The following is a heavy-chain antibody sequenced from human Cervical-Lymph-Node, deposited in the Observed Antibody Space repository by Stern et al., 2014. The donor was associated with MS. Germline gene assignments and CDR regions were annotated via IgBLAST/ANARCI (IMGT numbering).Heavy chain of an antibody. CDR1: GYSFTSYW. D-gene: IGHD7-27*01. J-gene: IGHJ4*02. CDR2: IYPDDYDT. Sequence: EVQLVESGAEMKKPGESLKISCKASGYSFTSYWIGWVRQMPGKGLEWVGIIYPDDYDTRYSPSFEGKVTFSADKSTKVAYLQWHNLEPSDTAMYYCTRSRAFLGTKIDIWGQGTLVAVSS. V-gene: IGHV5-51*01. CDR3: TRSRAFLGTKIDI.